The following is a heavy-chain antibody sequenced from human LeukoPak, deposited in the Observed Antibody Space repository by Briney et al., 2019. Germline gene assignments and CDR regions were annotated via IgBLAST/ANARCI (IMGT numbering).Heavy chain of an antibody. CDR1: GGTFSSYA. V-gene: IGHV1-69*05. Sequence: GASVKVSCKASGGTFSSYAISWVRQAPGQGLEWMGGIIPILCTANYAQKFQGRVTITTDESTSTAYMELSSLRSEDTAVYYCARAPSWGSYWYFDLWGRGTLVTVSS. J-gene: IGHJ2*01. CDR3: ARAPSWGSYWYFDL. D-gene: IGHD7-27*01. CDR2: IIPILCTA.